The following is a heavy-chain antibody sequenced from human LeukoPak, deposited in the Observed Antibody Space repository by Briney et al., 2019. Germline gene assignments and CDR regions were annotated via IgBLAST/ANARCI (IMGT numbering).Heavy chain of an antibody. D-gene: IGHD3-9*01. CDR3: ARGRRLDAQYCQH. CDR2: IYYSGST. V-gene: IGHV4-59*01. CDR1: GGSISSYY. J-gene: IGHJ1*01. Sequence: KASETLSLTCTVSGGSISSYYWSWIRQPPGKGLEWIGYIYYSGSTNYNPSLKSRVNISVDTSKNQFSLKLSSVTAGDTAVYYCARGRRLDAQYCQHGGEGTLVTVP.